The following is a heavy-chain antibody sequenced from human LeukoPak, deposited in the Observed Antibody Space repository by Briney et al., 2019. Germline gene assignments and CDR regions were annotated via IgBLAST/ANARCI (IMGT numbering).Heavy chain of an antibody. CDR1: GGTFSSYA. V-gene: IGHV1-69*05. Sequence: SVKVSCKASGGTFSSYAISWVRQAPGQGLEWMGGIIPIFGTANYAQKFQGRVTITTDESTSTAYMELSSLRSEDTAVYYCARTTIAAAGSGDYWGQGTLVTVSS. CDR3: ARTTIAAAGSGDY. CDR2: IIPIFGTA. D-gene: IGHD6-13*01. J-gene: IGHJ4*02.